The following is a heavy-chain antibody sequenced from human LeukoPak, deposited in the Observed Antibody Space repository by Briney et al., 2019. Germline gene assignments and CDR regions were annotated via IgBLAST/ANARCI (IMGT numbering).Heavy chain of an antibody. CDR3: ARHRRGVRTTPLTFFDY. D-gene: IGHD3-10*01. V-gene: IGHV4-39*01. CDR2: IYYSGST. Sequence: SETLSLTCTVSGGSISSSSYYWGWIRQPPGKGLEWIGSIYYSGSTYYNPSLKSRVTISVDTSKNQFSLKLSSVTAADTAVYYCARHRRGVRTTPLTFFDYWGQGTLVTVSS. CDR1: GGSISSSSYY. J-gene: IGHJ4*02.